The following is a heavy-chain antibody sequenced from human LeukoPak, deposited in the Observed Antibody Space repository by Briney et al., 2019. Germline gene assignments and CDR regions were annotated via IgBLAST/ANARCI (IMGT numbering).Heavy chain of an antibody. CDR1: GVSISSSTW. CDR3: ASGGLVSRYLDH. CDR2: IFHSGST. V-gene: IGHV4-4*02. D-gene: IGHD3-9*01. J-gene: IGHJ4*02. Sequence: SGTLSLTCVVSGVSISSSTWWTWVRLPPGKGLEWIGEIFHSGSTNLNPSLKSRLTMSVDESRHQFSLKLTSVTAADTAVYYCASGGLVSRYLDHWGQGTLVTVSS.